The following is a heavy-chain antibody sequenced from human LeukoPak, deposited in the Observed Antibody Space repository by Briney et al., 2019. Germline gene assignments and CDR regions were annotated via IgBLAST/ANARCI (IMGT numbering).Heavy chain of an antibody. D-gene: IGHD3-9*01. Sequence: SVKVSCKASGGTFSSYAISWVRQAPGQGLEWMGGIIPIFGTANYARKFQGRVTITADESTSTAYMELSSLRSEDTAVYYCARATYYDILTGYYPYYYYGMDVWGKGTTVTVSS. CDR2: IIPIFGTA. V-gene: IGHV1-69*13. CDR1: GGTFSSYA. CDR3: ARATYYDILTGYYPYYYYGMDV. J-gene: IGHJ6*04.